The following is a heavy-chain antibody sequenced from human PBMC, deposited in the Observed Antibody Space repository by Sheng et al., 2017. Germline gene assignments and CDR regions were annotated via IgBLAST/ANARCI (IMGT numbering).Heavy chain of an antibody. V-gene: IGHV2-5*01. Sequence: QITLKESGPTLVKPTETLTLTCTFSGFSLSTSGVGVGWIRQPPGKALEWLALIYWNDEKRYRPTLKSRLTITKDNFKNQVVLTMTDMDPVDTGTYYCAHRLSEDDFWSGWDWFDPWGQGNPGHRL. CDR2: IYWNDEK. CDR1: GFSLSTSGVG. D-gene: IGHD3-3*01. J-gene: IGHJ5*02. CDR3: AHRLSEDDFWSGWDWFDP.